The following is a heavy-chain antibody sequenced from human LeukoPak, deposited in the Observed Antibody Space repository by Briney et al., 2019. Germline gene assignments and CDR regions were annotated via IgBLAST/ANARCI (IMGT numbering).Heavy chain of an antibody. D-gene: IGHD3-22*01. CDR1: GFTFSSYS. CDR3: ARERSGGSGYYDY. Sequence: PGGSLRLSCAASGFTFSSYSMNWVRQAPGKGLEWVSSISSSSLYIYYADSVKGRFTISRDNAKNSLFLQMNSLRAEDTAVYYCARERSGGSGYYDYWGQGTLVTVSS. V-gene: IGHV3-21*04. CDR2: ISSSSLYI. J-gene: IGHJ4*02.